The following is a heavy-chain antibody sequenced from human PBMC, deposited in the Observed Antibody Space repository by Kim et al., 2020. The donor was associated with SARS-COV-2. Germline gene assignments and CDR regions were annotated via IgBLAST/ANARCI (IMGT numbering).Heavy chain of an antibody. V-gene: IGHV4-59*01. J-gene: IGHJ3*02. CDR1: GGSISSYY. CDR3: ARVWFGELSPQYDAFDI. D-gene: IGHD3-10*01. CDR2: IYYSGST. Sequence: SETLSLTCTVSGGSISSYYWSWIRQPPGKGLEWIGYIYYSGSTNYNPSLKSRVTISVDTSKNQFSLKLSSVTAADTAVYYCARVWFGELSPQYDAFDIWGQGTMVTVSS.